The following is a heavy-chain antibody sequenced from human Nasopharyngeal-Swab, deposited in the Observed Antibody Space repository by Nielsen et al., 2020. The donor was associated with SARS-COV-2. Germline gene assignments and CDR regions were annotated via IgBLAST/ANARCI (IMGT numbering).Heavy chain of an antibody. V-gene: IGHV6-1*01. CDR2: AYYRSTWYH. J-gene: IGHJ4*02. Sequence: SQTLSLTCVISGDRVSSHRAAWHWLRPSPSRGLEWLGRAYYRSTWYHDYAVSVQGRVTINPDTSKNLFSLQLNSVTPDDTAVYYCARGSHNSGWFWGRGTLVTVSS. D-gene: IGHD6-19*01. CDR1: GDRVSSHRAA. CDR3: ARGSHNSGWF.